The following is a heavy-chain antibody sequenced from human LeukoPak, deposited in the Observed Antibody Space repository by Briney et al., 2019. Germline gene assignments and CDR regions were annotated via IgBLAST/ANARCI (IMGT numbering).Heavy chain of an antibody. CDR3: ARRAGAYTHPYDY. Sequence: PGGSLRLSCTVSGFTVSSNSMSWVRQAPGKGLEWASFIYSAGSAHYSDSVKGRFTISIDNSKNTLYLQMNSLRAEDTAVYYCARRAGAYTHPYDYWGQGTLVTVSS. V-gene: IGHV3-53*01. J-gene: IGHJ4*02. CDR2: IYSAGSA. CDR1: GFTVSSNS. D-gene: IGHD3-16*01.